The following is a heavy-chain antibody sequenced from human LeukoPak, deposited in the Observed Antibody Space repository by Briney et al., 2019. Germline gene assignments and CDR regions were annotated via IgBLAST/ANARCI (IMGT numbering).Heavy chain of an antibody. CDR2: IYYSGST. D-gene: IGHD3-3*01. CDR1: GGSLSSYY. Sequence: SETLSLTCTVSGGSLSSYYWSWIRQPPGQGLEWIGYIYYSGSTNYNPSLKSRVTISVDTSKNQFSLKLSSVTAADTAVYYGARLMEDVQTYYDFDYWGQGTLVTVSS. J-gene: IGHJ4*02. CDR3: ARLMEDVQTYYDFDY. V-gene: IGHV4-59*01.